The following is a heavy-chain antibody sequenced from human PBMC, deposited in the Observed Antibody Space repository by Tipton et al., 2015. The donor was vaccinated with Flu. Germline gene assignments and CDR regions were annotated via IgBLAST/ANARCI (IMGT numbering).Heavy chain of an antibody. Sequence: SLRLSCAASGFTFSSYSMNWVRQAPGKGLEWVSSISSSSSYIYYADSVKGRFTISRDNAKNSLYLQMNSLRAEDTAVYYCARSPRYCSGGSCYAFDIWGQGTMVTVSS. V-gene: IGHV3-21*01. D-gene: IGHD2-15*01. CDR3: ARSPRYCSGGSCYAFDI. J-gene: IGHJ3*02. CDR1: GFTFSSYS. CDR2: ISSSSSYI.